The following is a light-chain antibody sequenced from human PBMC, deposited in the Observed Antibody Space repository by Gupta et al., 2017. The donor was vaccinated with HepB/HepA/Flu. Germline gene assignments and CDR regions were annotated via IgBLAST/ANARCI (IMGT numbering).Light chain of an antibody. Sequence: EIVLTQSPGSLSLSPGERPTLSCRASQSVRSSYLAWYQQTPGQAPRLLIYGASSRATGIPDRFSGSGSGTDFTLTISRLEPEDFAVYYCQQYGSSPPCSFGQGTKLEIK. CDR3: QQYGSSPPCS. V-gene: IGKV3-20*01. J-gene: IGKJ2*04. CDR2: GAS. CDR1: QSVRSSY.